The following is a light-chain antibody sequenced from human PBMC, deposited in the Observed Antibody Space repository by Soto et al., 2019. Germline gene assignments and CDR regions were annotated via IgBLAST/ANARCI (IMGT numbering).Light chain of an antibody. V-gene: IGKV1-13*02. CDR2: DVS. CDR1: QDIRGA. Sequence: AIPVTQSPSSLSASVGDRVTMTCRASQDIRGALAWYQQKSGKPPNLLIYDVSTLEGGVPSRLSGSGSGTEFTLIISSLQPEDFGTYYCQRSNSYPITFGHGTRLEIK. CDR3: QRSNSYPIT. J-gene: IGKJ5*01.